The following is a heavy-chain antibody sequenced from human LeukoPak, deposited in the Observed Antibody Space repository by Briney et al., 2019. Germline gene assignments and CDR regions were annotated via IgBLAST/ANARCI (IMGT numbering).Heavy chain of an antibody. CDR1: GFTFSSYA. J-gene: IGHJ3*02. Sequence: GGSLGLSCAASGFTFSSYAMSWVRQAPGKGLEWVSAISGSGGSPYYADSVKGRFTISRDNAKNSLYLQMNSLRAEDTAVYYCARDLGDCSGGSCYLPDAFDIWGQGTMVTVSS. CDR2: ISGSGGSP. V-gene: IGHV3-23*01. D-gene: IGHD2-15*01. CDR3: ARDLGDCSGGSCYLPDAFDI.